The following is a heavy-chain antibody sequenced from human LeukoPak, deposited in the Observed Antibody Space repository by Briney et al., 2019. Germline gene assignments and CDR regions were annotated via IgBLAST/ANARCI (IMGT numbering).Heavy chain of an antibody. CDR1: GFTFSSYN. J-gene: IGHJ4*02. Sequence: GGSLRLSCAASGFTFSSYNMSWVRQAPGKGLEWVSVIYSGGSTYYADSVKGRFTISRDNSKNTLYLQMNSLRAEDTAVYYCARAQWLGYFDYWGQGTLVTVSS. V-gene: IGHV3-53*01. D-gene: IGHD6-19*01. CDR2: IYSGGST. CDR3: ARAQWLGYFDY.